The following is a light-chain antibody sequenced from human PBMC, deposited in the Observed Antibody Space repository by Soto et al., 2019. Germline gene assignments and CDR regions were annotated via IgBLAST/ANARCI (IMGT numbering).Light chain of an antibody. Sequence: DIQMTQSPSTLSGSVGDRVTITCRASQTISSWLAWYQQKPGKAPKLLIYNASTLKSGVPSRFSGSGSGTEFTLTISSLQPDDFATYYCQPYNSYSEAFGQGNKVELK. V-gene: IGKV1-5*03. CDR3: QPYNSYSEA. CDR1: QTISSW. J-gene: IGKJ1*01. CDR2: NAS.